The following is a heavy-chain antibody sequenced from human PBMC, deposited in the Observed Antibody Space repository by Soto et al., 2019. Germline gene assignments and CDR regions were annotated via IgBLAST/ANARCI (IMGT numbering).Heavy chain of an antibody. CDR2: INSDASHT. CDR1: GFTFSTYW. J-gene: IGHJ5*02. V-gene: IGHV3-74*01. CDR3: VRDGHCLTTSCYGNWFDP. D-gene: IGHD2-2*01. Sequence: EVQLVESGGGLVQPGGSLRLSCADSGFTFSTYWMHWIRQVPGKGLEWVSRINSDASHTYYADSVKGRFTIYRDNTKNNLHLEMNSLRAEDTAVYYCVRDGHCLTTSCYGNWFDPWGQGTLVTVSS.